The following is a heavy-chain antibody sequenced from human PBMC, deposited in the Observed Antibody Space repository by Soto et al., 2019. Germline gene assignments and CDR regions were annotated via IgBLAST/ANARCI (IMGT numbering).Heavy chain of an antibody. CDR3: AREGMGFSNWFDP. V-gene: IGHV3-74*01. CDR1: GFTFSSYW. CDR2: MNTDGSDT. Sequence: EMQLVESGGGLVQPGGSLRLSCAASGFTFSSYWMHWVRQAPGKGLVWVSRMNTDGSDTYYADSVKGRFTISRDNARNTEYLHMNSLRVEDTAVYYCAREGMGFSNWFDPRGQGTLVSVSS. D-gene: IGHD2-8*01. J-gene: IGHJ5*02.